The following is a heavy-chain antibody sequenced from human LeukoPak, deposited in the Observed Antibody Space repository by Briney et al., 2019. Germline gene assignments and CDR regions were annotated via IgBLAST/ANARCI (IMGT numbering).Heavy chain of an antibody. CDR3: ARDPTPRYCSGGSCYTHYGMDV. V-gene: IGHV3-21*01. J-gene: IGHJ6*02. CDR1: GFTFSSYT. CDR2: ISSSSYI. Sequence: GGSLRLSCAASGFTFSSYTMNWVRQAPGKGLEWVSSISSSSYIYYADSVKGRLTISRDNAKNSLYLQMNSLRAEDTAVYYCARDPTPRYCSGGSCYTHYGMDVWGQGTTVTVSS. D-gene: IGHD2-15*01.